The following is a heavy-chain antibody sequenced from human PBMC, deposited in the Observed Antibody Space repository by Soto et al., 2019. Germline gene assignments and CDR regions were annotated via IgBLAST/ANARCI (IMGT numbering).Heavy chain of an antibody. CDR1: GYSFTSYW. CDR2: IYPGDSDT. CDR3: ARHRITMVRGVIIHYYGMDV. D-gene: IGHD3-10*01. Sequence: PGESLKISCKGSGYSFTSYWIGWVRQMPGKGLEWMGIIYPGDSDTRYSPSFQGQVTISADKSISTAYLQWSSLKASDTAMYYCARHRITMVRGVIIHYYGMDVWGQGTTVTVSS. V-gene: IGHV5-51*01. J-gene: IGHJ6*02.